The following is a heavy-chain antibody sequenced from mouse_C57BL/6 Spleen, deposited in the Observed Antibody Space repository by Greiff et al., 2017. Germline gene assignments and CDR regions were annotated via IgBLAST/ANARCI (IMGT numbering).Heavy chain of an antibody. Sequence: QVQLQQPGAELVMPGASVKLSCKASGYTFTSYWMHWVKQRPGQGLEWIGQIDPSDSYTNYNQKFKGKSTLTVDKSSSTAYMQLSSLTSEDSAVYDCARIITTVGAMDYWGQGTSVTVSS. CDR2: IDPSDSYT. CDR1: GYTFTSYW. V-gene: IGHV1-69*01. D-gene: IGHD1-1*01. J-gene: IGHJ4*01. CDR3: ARIITTVGAMDY.